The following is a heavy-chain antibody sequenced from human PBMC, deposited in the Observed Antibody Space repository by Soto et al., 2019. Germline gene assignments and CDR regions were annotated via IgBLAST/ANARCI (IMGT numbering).Heavy chain of an antibody. V-gene: IGHV3-30*18. CDR3: LKASFFFTNGVCYENNYYYYYYMDV. J-gene: IGHJ6*03. CDR2: ISYDGSNK. CDR1: GFTFSSYG. D-gene: IGHD2-8*01. Sequence: GGSLRLSCAASGFTFSSYGMHWVRQAPGKGLERVAVISYDGSNKYYADSVKGRFTISRDNSKNTLYLQMNSRRAEDTAVYYCLKASFFFTNGVCYENNYYYYYYMDVWGKGTTVIVS.